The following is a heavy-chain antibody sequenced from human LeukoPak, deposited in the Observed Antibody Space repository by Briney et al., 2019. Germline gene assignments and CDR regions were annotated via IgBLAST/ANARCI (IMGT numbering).Heavy chain of an antibody. D-gene: IGHD1-26*01. CDR1: GYSFTSYC. V-gene: IGHV5-51*01. J-gene: IGHJ3*01. CDR2: IYPGDSGP. Sequence: GESLKISCKVSGYSFTSYCIGWVRQMPGKGLEWMGIIYPGDSGPTYSPSFQGQVTISVDKSIKTAYLQCSRLQASDTALYYCGMSGDRVPLQDDVFDVWGQGTMVTVST. CDR3: GMSGDRVPLQDDVFDV.